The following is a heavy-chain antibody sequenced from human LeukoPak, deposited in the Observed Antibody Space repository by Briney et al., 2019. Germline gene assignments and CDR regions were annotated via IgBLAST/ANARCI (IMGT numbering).Heavy chain of an antibody. J-gene: IGHJ4*02. CDR2: IYYRGST. CDR1: VGSISSYY. D-gene: IGHD3-10*01. CDR3: ARAQGETYYYGSGSYVYYFDY. V-gene: IGHV4-59*13. Sequence: PSETLSLTCTVSVGSISSYYWSWIRQPPGRGREGIGYIYYRGSTNYNPSLKSRVTISVDTSKNQFSLKLSSVTAADTAVYYCARAQGETYYYGSGSYVYYFDYWGQGTLVTVSS.